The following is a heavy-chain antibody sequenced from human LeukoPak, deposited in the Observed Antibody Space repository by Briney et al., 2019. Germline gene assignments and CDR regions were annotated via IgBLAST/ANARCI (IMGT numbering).Heavy chain of an antibody. CDR2: IIPIFGTA. D-gene: IGHD3-3*01. V-gene: IGHV1-69*05. J-gene: IGHJ6*03. CDR1: GGTFSSYA. CDR3: ARATFGVVTPPYYYYMDV. Sequence: SVKVSCKASGGTFSSYAISWVRQAPGQGLEWMGGIIPIFGTANYAQKFQGRVTITTDESTSTAYMELSSLRSEDTAVYYCARATFGVVTPPYYYYMDVWGKGTTVTVSS.